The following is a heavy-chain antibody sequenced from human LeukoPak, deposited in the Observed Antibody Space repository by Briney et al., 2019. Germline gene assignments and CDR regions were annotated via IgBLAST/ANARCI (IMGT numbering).Heavy chain of an antibody. CDR3: AKPGGFTFFFDY. V-gene: IGHV3-23*01. CDR2: ISGSGGST. D-gene: IGHD3-16*01. Sequence: GGSLRLSCAAAGFTFSSNAMSWVRQAPGQGLEWVSAISGSGGSTYYADSVKGRFTISRDNSKNTMYLQMNSLRAEDTAVYYCAKPGGFTFFFDYWGQGTLVTVSS. J-gene: IGHJ4*02. CDR1: GFTFSSNA.